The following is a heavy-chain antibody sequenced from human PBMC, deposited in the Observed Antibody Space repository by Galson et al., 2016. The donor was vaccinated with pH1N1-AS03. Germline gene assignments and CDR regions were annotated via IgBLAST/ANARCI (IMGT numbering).Heavy chain of an antibody. J-gene: IGHJ4*02. CDR3: AKATGSYDDNQWVFDY. D-gene: IGHD1-26*01. V-gene: IGHV3-23*01. CDR1: GFIFSDYA. CDR2: ITGSGDST. Sequence: SLRLSCAASGFIFSDYAMTWVRQAPGKGLDWISLITGSGDSTYYADSVRGRFTISRDSSKNTLYLQRNSLRAEDTAVYYCAKATGSYDDNQWVFDYWGQGNPVTVSS.